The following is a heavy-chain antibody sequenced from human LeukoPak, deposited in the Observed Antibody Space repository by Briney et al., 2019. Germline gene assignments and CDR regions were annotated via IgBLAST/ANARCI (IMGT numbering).Heavy chain of an antibody. CDR3: VKDSGDLPGSFDI. V-gene: IGHV3-30*04. CDR1: GFIFSTYP. D-gene: IGHD4-17*01. J-gene: IGHJ3*02. CDR2: ISFDGAKK. Sequence: GGSLRLSCAASGFIFSTYPMHWVRQAPGKGLEWVAVISFDGAKKYYADSVKGRVTISRDSSKNTLYLQVDSLRSEDTADYYCVKDSGDLPGSFDIWGQGTRVIVSS.